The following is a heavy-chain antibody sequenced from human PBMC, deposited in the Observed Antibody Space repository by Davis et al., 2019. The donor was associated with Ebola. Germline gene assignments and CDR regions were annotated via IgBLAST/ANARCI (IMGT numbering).Heavy chain of an antibody. V-gene: IGHV1-18*01. CDR3: ARDGSVAAIELDY. CDR1: GYTFITYG. CDR2: ISPYNGNT. Sequence: AASVKVSCKTSGYTFITYGISWVRRAPGQGPEWMGWISPYNGNTNYAQRFQDRVTMTTDTSTNTAYMEVRGLRSDDTAVYYCARDGSVAAIELDYWGQGTLVTVSS. J-gene: IGHJ4*02. D-gene: IGHD2-2*02.